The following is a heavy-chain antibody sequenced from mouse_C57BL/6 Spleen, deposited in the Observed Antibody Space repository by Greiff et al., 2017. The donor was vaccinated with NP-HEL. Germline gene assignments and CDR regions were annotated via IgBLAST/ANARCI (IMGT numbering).Heavy chain of an antibody. V-gene: IGHV1-39*01. CDR3: ARSGDWRGKAAWFAY. CDR2: INPNYGTT. Sequence: EVQLQQSGPELVKPGASVKISCKASGYSFTDYNMNWVKQSNGKSLEWIGVINPNYGTTSYNQKFKGKATLTVDQSSSTAYMQLNSLTSEDSAVYYCARSGDWRGKAAWFAYWGQGTLVTVSA. J-gene: IGHJ3*01. D-gene: IGHD2-1*01. CDR1: GYSFTDYN.